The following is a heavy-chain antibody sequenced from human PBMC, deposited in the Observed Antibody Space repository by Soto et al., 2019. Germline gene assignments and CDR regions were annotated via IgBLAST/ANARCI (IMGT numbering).Heavy chain of an antibody. D-gene: IGHD2-2*01. J-gene: IGHJ5*02. V-gene: IGHV4-39*01. CDR1: GGSISSSSYY. Sequence: QLQLQESGPGLVKPSETLSLTCTVSGGSISSSSYYWGWIRQPPGKGLEWIGSIYYSGSTYYNPSLKSRVTISVDTSKNQFSLKLSSVTAADTAVYYCARHVRIVVVPAAMGGVTTGSTGYNWFDPWGQGTLVTVSS. CDR3: ARHVRIVVVPAAMGGVTTGSTGYNWFDP. CDR2: IYYSGST.